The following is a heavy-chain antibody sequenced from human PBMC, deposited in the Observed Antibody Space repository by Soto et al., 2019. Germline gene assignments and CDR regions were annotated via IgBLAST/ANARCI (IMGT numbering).Heavy chain of an antibody. CDR1: GYTFNDFY. J-gene: IGHJ4*02. D-gene: IGHD2-15*01. V-gene: IGHV1-2*02. CDR2: INPSSGDT. Sequence: QVQLVQSGAEVKKPGASVKVSCKASGYTFNDFYMHWVRQAPGQGLEWMGWINPSSGDTSSAQNFQDRVTMSRDTYISTAYMELSRLRSDDTAVYYCARGAGYCSGGSCYPFEYWGQGTLVTVSS. CDR3: ARGAGYCSGGSCYPFEY.